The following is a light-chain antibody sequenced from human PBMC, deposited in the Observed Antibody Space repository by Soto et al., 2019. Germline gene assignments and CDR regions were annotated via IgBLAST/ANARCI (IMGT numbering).Light chain of an antibody. CDR1: QTISDW. CDR2: RAS. Sequence: DIQMTQSPSTLSASVGDRVTITCRASQTISDWLAWYQQTPGKAPKLLIYRASTLESGVPSRFSGSGSGTQFALTISSLQPDDFASYYCQQYNIYPLTLVGGPKFEVK. J-gene: IGKJ4*01. CDR3: QQYNIYPLT. V-gene: IGKV1-5*03.